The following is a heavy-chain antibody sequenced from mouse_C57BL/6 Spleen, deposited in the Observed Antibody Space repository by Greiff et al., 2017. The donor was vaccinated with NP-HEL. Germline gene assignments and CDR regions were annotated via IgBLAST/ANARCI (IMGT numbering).Heavy chain of an antibody. CDR3: AREIYYSNLYFDV. Sequence: VKLQQSGPELVKPGASVKISCKASGYAFSSSWMNWVKQRPGKGLEWIGRIYPGDGDTNYNGKFKGKATLTADKSSSTAYMQLSSLTSEDSAVYFCAREIYYSNLYFDVWGTGTTVTVSS. V-gene: IGHV1-82*01. CDR2: IYPGDGDT. D-gene: IGHD2-5*01. CDR1: GYAFSSSW. J-gene: IGHJ1*03.